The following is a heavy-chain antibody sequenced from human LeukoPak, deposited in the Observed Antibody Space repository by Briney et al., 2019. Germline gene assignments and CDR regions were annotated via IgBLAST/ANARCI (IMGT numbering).Heavy chain of an antibody. CDR3: ARDLGGVSY. CDR2: INHSGST. CDR1: GGSFSGYY. V-gene: IGHV4-34*01. D-gene: IGHD1-26*01. J-gene: IGHJ4*02. Sequence: SETLSLTCAVYGGSFSGYYWSWIRQPPGKGLEWIGEINHSGSTNYNPSLKSRVTMSVDTSKNQFSLKLSSVTAADTAVYYCARDLGGVSYWGQGTLVTVSS.